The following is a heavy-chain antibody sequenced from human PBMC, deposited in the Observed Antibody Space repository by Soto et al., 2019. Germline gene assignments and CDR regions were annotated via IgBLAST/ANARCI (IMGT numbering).Heavy chain of an antibody. CDR1: GGSISSGGYS. CDR2: IYHSGST. D-gene: IGHD4-17*01. Sequence: SETLSLTCAVSGGSISSGGYSWSWIRQPPGKGLEWIGYIYHSGSTYYNPSLKGRVTISVDRSKNQFSLKLSSVTAADTAVYYCARGVKGPYGDYARRYYFDYWGQGTLVTVSS. J-gene: IGHJ4*02. CDR3: ARGVKGPYGDYARRYYFDY. V-gene: IGHV4-30-2*01.